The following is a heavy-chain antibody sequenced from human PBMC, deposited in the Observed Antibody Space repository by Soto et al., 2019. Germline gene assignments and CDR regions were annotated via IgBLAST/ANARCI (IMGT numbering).Heavy chain of an antibody. J-gene: IGHJ3*02. D-gene: IGHD3-22*01. CDR1: GGSFSGYY. Sequence: SESLSLSCAVDGGSFSGYYWGWIRQPPGRGLEWIGEINHSGSTNYNPSLKSRVTISVDTSKHQFSLKLSSVTAADTPVYYCPRQSTDSSGYYSAPFDIWGQGPMVTVSS. V-gene: IGHV4-34*01. CDR3: PRQSTDSSGYYSAPFDI. CDR2: INHSGST.